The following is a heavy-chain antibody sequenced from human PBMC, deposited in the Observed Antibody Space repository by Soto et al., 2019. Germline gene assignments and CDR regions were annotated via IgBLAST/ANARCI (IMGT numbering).Heavy chain of an antibody. J-gene: IGHJ4*01. CDR3: ARDPSWRYLDY. CDR1: AFTFSSYE. V-gene: IGHV3-30-3*01. CDR2: ISYDVSIK. Sequence: GGSLRLSCAASAFTFSSYEMHWVRQAPGKGLEWVAIISYDVSIKYYADSVKGRFTVSRDNARDSLFLQMNSLRVEDTAVYFCARDPSWRYLDYWGHGTLVTVSS.